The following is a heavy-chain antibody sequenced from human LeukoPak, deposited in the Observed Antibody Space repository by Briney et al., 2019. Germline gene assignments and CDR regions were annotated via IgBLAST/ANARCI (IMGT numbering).Heavy chain of an antibody. CDR3: ASAKGGRAYYFDY. D-gene: IGHD3-16*01. V-gene: IGHV4-34*09. CDR2: INHSGST. J-gene: IGHJ4*02. CDR1: GGSFSGYY. Sequence: SETLSLTCAVYGGSFSGYYWSWIRQPPGKGLEWIGEINHSGSTYYNPSLKSRVTISVDTSKNQFSLKLSSVAAADTAVYYCASAKGGRAYYFDYWGQGTLVTVSS.